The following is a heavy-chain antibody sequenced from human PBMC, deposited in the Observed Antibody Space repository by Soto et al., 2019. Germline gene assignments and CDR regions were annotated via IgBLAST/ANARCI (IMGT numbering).Heavy chain of an antibody. CDR3: AKDRDYEYFDY. J-gene: IGHJ4*02. CDR1: GFSFSSYT. Sequence: GGSLRLSCAASGFSFSSYTMNWVRQAPGKGLEWVSSINNNSGRKYYADSVKGRFTISRDNSKNTLFLQMNSLKAEDTAVYFCAKDRDYEYFDYWGQGTQVTVSS. D-gene: IGHD3-22*01. CDR2: INNNSGRK. V-gene: IGHV3-23*01.